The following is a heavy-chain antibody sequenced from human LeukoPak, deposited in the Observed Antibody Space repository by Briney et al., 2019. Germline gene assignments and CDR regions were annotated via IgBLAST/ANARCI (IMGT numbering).Heavy chain of an antibody. Sequence: PGRSLRLSCAASGFTFSSYGMHWVRQAPGKGLEWVAFIRYDGSNKYYADSVKGRFTISRDNSKNTLYLQMNSLRAEDTAVYYCAKANLFGSGSSGFDYWGQGTLVTVSS. CDR3: AKANLFGSGSSGFDY. CDR2: IRYDGSNK. J-gene: IGHJ4*02. V-gene: IGHV3-30*02. CDR1: GFTFSSYG. D-gene: IGHD3-10*01.